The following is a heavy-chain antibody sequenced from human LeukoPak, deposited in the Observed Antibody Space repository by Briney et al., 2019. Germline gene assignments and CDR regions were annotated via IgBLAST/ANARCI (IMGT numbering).Heavy chain of an antibody. V-gene: IGHV4-39*01. Sequence: SETLSLTCTVSGGSISSSSYYWGWIRQPPGKGLEWIGSIYYSGSTYYNPSLKSRVTISVDTSKNQFSLKLSSVTAADTAVYYCARLAVAGTAFDYWGQGTLVTVSS. CDR1: GGSISSSSYY. CDR3: ARLAVAGTAFDY. D-gene: IGHD6-19*01. J-gene: IGHJ4*02. CDR2: IYYSGST.